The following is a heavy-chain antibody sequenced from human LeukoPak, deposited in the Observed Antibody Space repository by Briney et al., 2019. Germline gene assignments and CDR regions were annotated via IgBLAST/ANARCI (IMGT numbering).Heavy chain of an antibody. CDR1: GGSISPYY. D-gene: IGHD6-13*01. CDR2: IYHTGSP. V-gene: IGHV4-59*01. CDR3: ARGLRYSSDY. J-gene: IGHJ4*02. Sequence: KASETLSLTCNVSGGSISPYYWTWIRQPPGKGLEWIGYIYHTGSPNYNPSLKSRVTILVDTSKNQFSLQLTSVTAADTAVYYCARGLRYSSDYWGPGTLVTVSS.